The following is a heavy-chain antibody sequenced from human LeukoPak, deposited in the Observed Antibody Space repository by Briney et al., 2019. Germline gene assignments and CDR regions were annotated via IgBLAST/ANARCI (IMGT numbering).Heavy chain of an antibody. V-gene: IGHV3-9*01. D-gene: IGHD2-15*01. CDR1: GFTFDEYA. CDR3: VRDHVGGSCVDCPLGDAFDT. Sequence: PGRSLRLSCAASGFTFDEYAMHWVRQAPGKGLEWVSGFSWSRYIIEYADSVRGRFTISRDNAKNSLFLQMNSLRAEDSAMYYCVRDHVGGSCVDCPLGDAFDTWGQGTMATVSS. J-gene: IGHJ3*02. CDR2: FSWSRYII.